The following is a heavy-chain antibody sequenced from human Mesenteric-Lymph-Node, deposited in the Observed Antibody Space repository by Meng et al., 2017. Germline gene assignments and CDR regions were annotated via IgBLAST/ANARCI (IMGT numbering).Heavy chain of an antibody. V-gene: IGHV3-21*01. J-gene: IGHJ4*02. CDR3: ARDFMATVTTDY. Sequence: GESLKISCAASGFTFSSYSMNWVRQAPGKGLEWVSSISSSSSYIYYADSVKGRFTISRDNAKNSLYLQMNSLRAEDTAVYYCARDFMATVTTDYWGQGTLVTVSS. D-gene: IGHD4-17*01. CDR1: GFTFSSYS. CDR2: ISSSSSYI.